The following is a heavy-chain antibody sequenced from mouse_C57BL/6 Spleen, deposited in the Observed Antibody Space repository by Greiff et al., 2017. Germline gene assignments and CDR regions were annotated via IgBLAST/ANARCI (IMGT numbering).Heavy chain of an antibody. V-gene: IGHV1-19*01. D-gene: IGHD1-1*01. Sequence: EVKLMESGPVLVKPGASVKMSCKASGYTFTDYYMNWVKQSHGKSLEWIGVINPYNGGTSYNQKFKGKATLTVEKSSSTAYMELNSLTSEDSAVYYCARSFITTVVAPMDYWGQGTSVTVSA. CDR1: GYTFTDYY. J-gene: IGHJ4*01. CDR3: ARSFITTVVAPMDY. CDR2: INPYNGGT.